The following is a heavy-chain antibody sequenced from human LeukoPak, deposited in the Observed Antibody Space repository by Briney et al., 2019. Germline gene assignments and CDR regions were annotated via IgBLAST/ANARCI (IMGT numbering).Heavy chain of an antibody. CDR1: GGSFSGYY. CDR2: INHSGST. D-gene: IGHD4/OR15-4a*01. CDR3: ARVLRNYYYGMDV. V-gene: IGHV4-34*01. Sequence: PSETLSLTCAIYGGSFSGYYWSWIRQPPGKGLEWIGEINHSGSTNYSPSLKSRVTISVDTSKNQFSLKLSSVTAADTAVYYCARVLRNYYYGMDVWGQGTTVIVSS. J-gene: IGHJ6*02.